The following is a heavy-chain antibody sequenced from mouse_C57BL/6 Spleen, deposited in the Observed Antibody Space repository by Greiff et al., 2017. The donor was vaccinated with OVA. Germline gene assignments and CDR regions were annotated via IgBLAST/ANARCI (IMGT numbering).Heavy chain of an antibody. J-gene: IGHJ3*01. CDR2: ISGGGGNT. CDR1: GFTFSSYT. CDR3: ARRSLEGFAY. D-gene: IGHD6-1*01. Sequence: EVKLMESGGGLVKPGGSLKLSCAASGFTFSSYTMSWVRQTPEKRLEWVATISGGGGNTYYPDSVKGRFTISRDNAKNTLYLQMSSLRSEDTALYYCARRSLEGFAYWGQGTLVTVSA. V-gene: IGHV5-9*01.